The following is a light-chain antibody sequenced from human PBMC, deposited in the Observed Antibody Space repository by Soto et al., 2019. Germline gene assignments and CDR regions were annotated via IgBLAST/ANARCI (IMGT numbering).Light chain of an antibody. CDR2: LNSDGSH. J-gene: IGLJ3*02. CDR1: SGHNSYA. Sequence: QLVLTQPPSASASLGASVKLTCTLSSGHNSYAIAWHQQQPEKGPRYLMKLNSDGSHSKGDGIPDRFSGSSSGAERYLTISSLRLEDGAAYHCQTWTTDIGVFGGGTTLPVL. CDR3: QTWTTDIGV. V-gene: IGLV4-69*01.